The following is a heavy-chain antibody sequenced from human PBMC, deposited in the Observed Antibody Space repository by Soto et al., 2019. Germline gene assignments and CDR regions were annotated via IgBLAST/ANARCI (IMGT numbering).Heavy chain of an antibody. D-gene: IGHD1-1*01. CDR3: AREPATAKPEGVDF. J-gene: IGHJ4*02. CDR2: INPNSGGT. CDR1: GYTFSDYY. Sequence: QVQLVQSGAEVRKPGASVKVSCKASGYTFSDYYIHWVRQAPGQGLEWRGWINPNSGGTKYAPKFQGGVTMPRDTSITTAYMELSRLRSGDTAVYYCAREPATAKPEGVDFWGQGTLVTVSS. V-gene: IGHV1-2*02.